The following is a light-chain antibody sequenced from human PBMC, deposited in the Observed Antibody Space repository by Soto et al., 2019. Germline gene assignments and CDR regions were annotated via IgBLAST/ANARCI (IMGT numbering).Light chain of an antibody. V-gene: IGKV3-11*01. Sequence: ETVLTQSPATLSLSPGERATLSCRASQSVSSYLGWYQQKPGQAPRLLIYDASNRATGIPARFSGSGSGTDFTLTISSLEPEDFVVYYCQQRNDWPWTFGQGTKWIS. CDR3: QQRNDWPWT. CDR2: DAS. J-gene: IGKJ1*01. CDR1: QSVSSY.